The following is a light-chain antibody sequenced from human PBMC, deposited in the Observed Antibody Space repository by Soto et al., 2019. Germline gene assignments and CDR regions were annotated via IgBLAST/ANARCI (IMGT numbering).Light chain of an antibody. J-gene: IGKJ1*01. CDR1: QSVSSSY. Sequence: EIVLTQSPGTLSLSPGERATLSCRSSQSVSSSYLAWYQQKPGQAPRLLIYDASSRATGIPDRFSGSGSGTDFTITISRLEPEDFAVYYCQQYGSPPTFGQGPKVDIK. CDR2: DAS. V-gene: IGKV3-20*01. CDR3: QQYGSPPT.